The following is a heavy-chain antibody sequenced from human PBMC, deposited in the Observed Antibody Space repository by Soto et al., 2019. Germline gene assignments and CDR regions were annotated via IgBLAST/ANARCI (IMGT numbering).Heavy chain of an antibody. V-gene: IGHV3-21*01. CDR2: ISSSSSYI. J-gene: IGHJ4*02. CDR3: ARVPAGDTAMVTAGFDY. Sequence: EVQLVESGGGLVKPGGSLRLSCAASGFTFSSYSMNWVRQAPGKGLEWVSSISSSSSYIYYADSVKGRFTISRDNAKNSLYLQMNSLRAEDTAVYYCARVPAGDTAMVTAGFDYWGQGTLVTVSS. D-gene: IGHD5-18*01. CDR1: GFTFSSYS.